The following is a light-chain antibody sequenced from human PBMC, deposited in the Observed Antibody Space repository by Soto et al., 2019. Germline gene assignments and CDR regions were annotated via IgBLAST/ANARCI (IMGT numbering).Light chain of an antibody. V-gene: IGKV3-15*01. Sequence: EIVLTQSPATLSLSPGERVTLSCRASQGVSRKLAWYQHKSGQAPRLLISGASTGATGIPARFSGSGSGTEFTLTISSLQSEDCAIYYCQQYYTWPITFGGGTKVEIK. CDR3: QQYYTWPIT. CDR1: QGVSRK. CDR2: GAS. J-gene: IGKJ4*01.